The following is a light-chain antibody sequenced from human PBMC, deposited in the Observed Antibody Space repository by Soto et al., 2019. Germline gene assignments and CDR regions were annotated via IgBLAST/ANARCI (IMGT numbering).Light chain of an antibody. V-gene: IGKV3-15*01. J-gene: IGKJ1*01. CDR2: ASS. CDR3: QQHNNWPWT. CDR1: QTVSSN. Sequence: EIVMTQSPATLSVSPGERATLSCRASQTVSSNLAWYQQKPGQAPRLLIYASSTRATGIPARFSGSGSGTEFTLTISSLQSEDFAVYYCQQHNNWPWTFGQGTKVEIK.